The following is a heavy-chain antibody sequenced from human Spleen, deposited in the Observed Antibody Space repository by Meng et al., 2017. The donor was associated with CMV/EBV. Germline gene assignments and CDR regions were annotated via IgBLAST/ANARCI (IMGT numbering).Heavy chain of an antibody. Sequence: VQLQESGPGLVKPSETLSLTCTVSGGSISSYYWSWIRQPAGKGLEWIGRIYTSGSTNYNPSLKSRVTMSVDTSKNQFSLKLSSVTAADTAVYYCARVWSYSVAVAGYFDYWGQGTLVTVSS. CDR2: IYTSGST. V-gene: IGHV4-4*07. D-gene: IGHD6-19*01. CDR1: GGSISSYY. J-gene: IGHJ4*02. CDR3: ARVWSYSVAVAGYFDY.